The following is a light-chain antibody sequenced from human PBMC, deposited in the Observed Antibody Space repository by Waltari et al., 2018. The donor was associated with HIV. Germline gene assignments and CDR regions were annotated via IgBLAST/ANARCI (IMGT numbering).Light chain of an antibody. CDR3: CSYAGDYTFVL. V-gene: IGLV2-11*01. Sequence: QSALTQPRSVSGSPGQSVTISCTGTSRDFGGFNYVSWYQQHPGKAPKRMIYDVSKRPSGVPERFSGSKSGNTASLTISGLQAEDEADYYCCSYAGDYTFVLFGGGTKLTVL. CDR2: DVS. CDR1: SRDFGGFNY. J-gene: IGLJ2*01.